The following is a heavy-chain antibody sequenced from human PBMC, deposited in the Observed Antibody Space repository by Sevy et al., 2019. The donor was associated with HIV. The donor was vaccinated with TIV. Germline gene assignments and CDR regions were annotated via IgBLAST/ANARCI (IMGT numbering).Heavy chain of an antibody. J-gene: IGHJ4*02. Sequence: SETLSLTCTVSGGSISSYYWSWIRQPPGKGLEWIGYIYYSGSTNYNLSLKSRVTISVDTSKNQFSLTLSSVTAADTALYYCARESGSSSWYFDYWGQGTLVTVSS. CDR1: GGSISSYY. CDR2: IYYSGST. V-gene: IGHV4-59*01. CDR3: ARESGSSSWYFDY. D-gene: IGHD6-13*01.